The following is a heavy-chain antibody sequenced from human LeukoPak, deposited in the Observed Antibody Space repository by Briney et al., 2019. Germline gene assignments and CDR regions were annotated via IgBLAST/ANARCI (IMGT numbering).Heavy chain of an antibody. CDR2: ISGSGGST. Sequence: GGSLRLSCAASGFTFSSYAMSWVRQAPGKGLEWVSAISGSGGSTYYADSVKGRFTISRDNSKNSLYLQMNSLRAEDTAVYYCAKPNGDGDCVYWFDPWGQGTLVTVSS. V-gene: IGHV3-23*01. CDR1: GFTFSSYA. D-gene: IGHD2-21*02. CDR3: AKPNGDGDCVYWFDP. J-gene: IGHJ5*02.